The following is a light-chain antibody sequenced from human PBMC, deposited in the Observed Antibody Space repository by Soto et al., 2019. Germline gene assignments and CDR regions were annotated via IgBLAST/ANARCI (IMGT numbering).Light chain of an antibody. CDR3: QQSYTTPQ. V-gene: IGKV1-39*01. CDR1: QSISSY. Sequence: DIQMTQSPSSLSASVGDRVTITCRASQSISSYLNWYQQKPGKAPKLLIYGASSLQSWAPSRFSGSGSGTDFTLTISSLQPEDFATYYCQQSYTTPQFGQGTKLEIK. J-gene: IGKJ2*01. CDR2: GAS.